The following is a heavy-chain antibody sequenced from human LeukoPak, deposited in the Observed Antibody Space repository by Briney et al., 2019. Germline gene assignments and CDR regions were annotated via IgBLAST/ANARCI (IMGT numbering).Heavy chain of an antibody. CDR3: ATAPGLPLFDN. CDR1: DGSISSYY. Sequence: SETLSLTCTVSDGSISSYYWSWIRQPPGKGLEWIGGLYHSGSTNYNPSLKSRVTISVDMSKNQFSLKVTSVTAADTAVYYCATAPGLPLFDNWGQGTLVTVSS. CDR2: LYHSGST. D-gene: IGHD4-11*01. V-gene: IGHV4-59*08. J-gene: IGHJ4*02.